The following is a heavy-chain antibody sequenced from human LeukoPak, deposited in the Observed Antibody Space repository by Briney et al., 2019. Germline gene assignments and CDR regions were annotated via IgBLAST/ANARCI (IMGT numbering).Heavy chain of an antibody. CDR1: GYTFTSYD. V-gene: IGHV1-8*01. J-gene: IGHJ6*02. CDR2: MNPNSGNT. D-gene: IGHD6-13*01. Sequence: GASVKVSCKASGYTFTSYDINWVRQATGQGLGWMGWMNPNSGNTGYAQKFQGRVTMTRNTSISTAYMELSSLRSEDTAVYYCARVTRWAAAGYYYYYGMDVWGQGTTVTVSS. CDR3: ARVTRWAAAGYYYYYGMDV.